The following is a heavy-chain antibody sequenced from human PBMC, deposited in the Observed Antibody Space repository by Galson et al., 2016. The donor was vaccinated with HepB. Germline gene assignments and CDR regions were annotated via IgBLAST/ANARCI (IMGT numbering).Heavy chain of an antibody. V-gene: IGHV3-7*01. CDR3: ARDNAWFGERKFYYYYGLDV. CDR2: IKQDGSEK. J-gene: IGHJ6*02. CDR1: GFTFSSYW. D-gene: IGHD3-10*01. Sequence: SLRLSCAASGFTFSSYWMNWVRQAPGKGLEWVANIKQDGSEKYYVDSVKGRFTISRDNSNNTLYLQMNSLRAEDTAVYYCARDNAWFGERKFYYYYGLDVWGQGTTFTVSS.